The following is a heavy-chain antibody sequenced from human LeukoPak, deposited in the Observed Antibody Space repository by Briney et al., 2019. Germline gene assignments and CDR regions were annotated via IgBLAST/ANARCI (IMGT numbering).Heavy chain of an antibody. V-gene: IGHV4-59*01. Sequence: SETLSLTCTVSGVSISSYYWSWIRQPLGKGLEWIGNIHYSGSTKYYPSLKSRVTILVDTSRNQLSLRMSSVTAADTAVYYCARPYRSGWSGSFDYWGQGTLVTVSS. D-gene: IGHD6-19*01. J-gene: IGHJ4*02. CDR2: IHYSGST. CDR3: ARPYRSGWSGSFDY. CDR1: GVSISSYY.